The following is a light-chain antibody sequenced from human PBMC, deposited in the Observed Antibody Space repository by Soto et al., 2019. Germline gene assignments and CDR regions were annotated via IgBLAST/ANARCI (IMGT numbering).Light chain of an antibody. CDR2: DAS. Sequence: DIQMTQSPSSLSASVGDRVTITCQASRDIGKYLNWFQEKPGKAPKLLIYDASNLQTGVPSRFSGSVSGTDFTVTISSLQLDDFATHYWQRYDSLPPTFGQGTRLEIK. CDR1: RDIGKY. V-gene: IGKV1-33*01. J-gene: IGKJ5*01. CDR3: QRYDSLPPT.